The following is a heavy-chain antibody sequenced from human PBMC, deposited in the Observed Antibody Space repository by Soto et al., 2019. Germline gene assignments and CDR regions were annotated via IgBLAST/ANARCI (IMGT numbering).Heavy chain of an antibody. CDR1: GFVFSNYW. Sequence: EVQLVESGGGLVQPGGSLRLSCAASGFVFSNYWMHWVRQTPGKGLVWVSRINGDGSSTSYADSVRGRVTISRDNAENALYLQMNSLRADDTALYYCARLRVDGDSVPWCQGTLVTVSS. D-gene: IGHD4-17*01. J-gene: IGHJ5*02. CDR3: ARLRVDGDSVP. CDR2: INGDGSST. V-gene: IGHV3-74*01.